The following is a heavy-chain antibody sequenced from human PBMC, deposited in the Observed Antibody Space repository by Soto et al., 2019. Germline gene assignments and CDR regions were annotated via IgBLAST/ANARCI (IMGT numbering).Heavy chain of an antibody. V-gene: IGHV1-69*01. CDR1: GGTFSSYA. J-gene: IGHJ4*02. CDR3: ARDGGYYGGNSGDFDY. Sequence: QVQLVQSGAEVKKPGSSVKVSCKASGGTFSSYAISWVRQAPGQGLEWMGGIIPIFGTANYAQKFQGRVTITADESTSTAYMELSSLRSEDTGVYYCARDGGYYGGNSGDFDYWGQGTLVTVSS. CDR2: IIPIFGTA. D-gene: IGHD4-17*01.